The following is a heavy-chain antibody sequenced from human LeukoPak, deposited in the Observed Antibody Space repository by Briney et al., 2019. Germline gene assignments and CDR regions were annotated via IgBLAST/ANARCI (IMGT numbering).Heavy chain of an antibody. CDR3: ARDRGRFDS. CDR2: VFPIGSP. V-gene: IGHV4-61*02. CDR1: GDSIRTGSYY. Sequence: SETLSLTCSVSGDSIRTGSYYWSWIRQPAGKGLEWIGRVFPIGSPNYNPSLEGRVAISLDMSKNQISLRLNSVTAADTAVYYCARDRGRFDSWGQGTLVTVSS. J-gene: IGHJ4*02.